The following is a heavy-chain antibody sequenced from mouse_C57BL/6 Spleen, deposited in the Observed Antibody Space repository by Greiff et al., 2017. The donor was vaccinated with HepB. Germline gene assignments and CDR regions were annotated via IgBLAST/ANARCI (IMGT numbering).Heavy chain of an antibody. CDR3: ARRDYYGSSYDY. CDR2: IYPGSGST. J-gene: IGHJ2*01. Sequence: QVQLQQPGAELVKPGASVKMSCKASGYTFTSYWITWVKQRPGQGLEWIGDIYPGSGSTTDNWKFKSKATLTVDTSSSTAYMQLSSLTSEDSAVYYCARRDYYGSSYDYWGQGTTLTVSS. D-gene: IGHD1-1*01. V-gene: IGHV1-55*01. CDR1: GYTFTSYW.